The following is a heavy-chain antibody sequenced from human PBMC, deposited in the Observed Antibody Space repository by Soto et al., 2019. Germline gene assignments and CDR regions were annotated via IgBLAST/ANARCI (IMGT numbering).Heavy chain of an antibody. V-gene: IGHV4-59*01. CDR3: ARFSPPRKSYDSNPSWFDP. D-gene: IGHD3-22*01. CDR1: GGSLNSYY. CDR2: VSSTGST. Sequence: SETLSLTCTVSGGSLNSYYWTWIRQSPGKGLEWIGYVSSTGSTNYNPSLKSRVILSLDTSTSEVSLSLTSVTAADAAVYFCARFSPPRKSYDSNPSWFDPWGQGIMVTVS. J-gene: IGHJ5*02.